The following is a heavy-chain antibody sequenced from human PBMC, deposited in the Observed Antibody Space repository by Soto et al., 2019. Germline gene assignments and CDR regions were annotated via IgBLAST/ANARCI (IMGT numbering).Heavy chain of an antibody. V-gene: IGHV3-23*01. CDR3: AKGYSSSWFGGDY. Sequence: EVQLLESGGGLVQPGGSLRLSCAASGFTFSSYDLSWVRQAPGKGLEWVSLISGGGGSTYYADSVKGRFTISRDNSKNTLYLQMNSLRAEDTAVYHCAKGYSSSWFGGDYWGQGTLVTVSS. J-gene: IGHJ4*02. CDR1: GFTFSSYD. CDR2: ISGGGGST. D-gene: IGHD6-13*01.